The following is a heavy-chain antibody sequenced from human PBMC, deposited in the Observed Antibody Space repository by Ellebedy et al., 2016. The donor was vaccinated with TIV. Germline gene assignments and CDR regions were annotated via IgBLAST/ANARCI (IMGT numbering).Heavy chain of an antibody. D-gene: IGHD1-1*01. Sequence: SETLSLTXAVYGGSFSGYYWSWIRQPPGKGLEWIGEINHSGSTNYNPSLKSRVTISVDTSKNQFSLKLSSVTAADTAVYYCARSTTGTTFDYWGQGTLVTVSS. V-gene: IGHV4-34*01. J-gene: IGHJ4*02. CDR2: INHSGST. CDR3: ARSTTGTTFDY. CDR1: GGSFSGYY.